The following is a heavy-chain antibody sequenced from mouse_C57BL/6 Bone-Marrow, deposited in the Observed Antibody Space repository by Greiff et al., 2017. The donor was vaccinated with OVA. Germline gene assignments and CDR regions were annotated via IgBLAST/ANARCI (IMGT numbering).Heavy chain of an antibody. V-gene: IGHV7-1*01. CDR1: GFTFSDFY. CDR3: ARDAGGIYYYGSGYFDV. CDR2: SRNKANDYTT. Sequence: EVMLVESGGGLVQSGRSLRLSCATSGFTFSDFYMEWVRQAPGKGLEWIAASRNKANDYTTEYSASVKGRFIVSRDTSQSILYLQMNALRAEDTAIYYCARDAGGIYYYGSGYFDVWGTGTTVTVSS. J-gene: IGHJ1*03. D-gene: IGHD1-1*01.